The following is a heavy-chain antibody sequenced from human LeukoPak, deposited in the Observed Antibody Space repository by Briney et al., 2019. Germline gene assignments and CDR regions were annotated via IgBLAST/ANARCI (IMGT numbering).Heavy chain of an antibody. CDR1: GFTFSSYA. Sequence: GGSLRLSCAASGFTFSSYAMSWVRQAPGKGLEWVSAISGSGGSTYYADSVKGRFTISRDNSKNTLYLQMNSLRAEDTAVYYCAKDYYDSSGSRVTNDYWGQGTLVTVSS. D-gene: IGHD3-22*01. CDR3: AKDYYDSSGSRVTNDY. V-gene: IGHV3-23*01. CDR2: ISGSGGST. J-gene: IGHJ4*02.